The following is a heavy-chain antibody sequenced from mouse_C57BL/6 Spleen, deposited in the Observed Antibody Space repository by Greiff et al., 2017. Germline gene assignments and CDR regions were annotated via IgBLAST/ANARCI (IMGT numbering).Heavy chain of an antibody. CDR1: GFTFSDYY. CDR3: ARTYYGSSLYYFDY. D-gene: IGHD1-1*01. Sequence: EVNVVESEGGLVQPGSSMKLSCTASGFTFSDYYMAWVRQVPEKGLEWVANINYDGSSTYYLDSLKSRFIISRDNAKNILYLQMSSLKSEDTATYYCARTYYGSSLYYFDYWGQGTTLTVSS. CDR2: INYDGSST. V-gene: IGHV5-16*01. J-gene: IGHJ2*01.